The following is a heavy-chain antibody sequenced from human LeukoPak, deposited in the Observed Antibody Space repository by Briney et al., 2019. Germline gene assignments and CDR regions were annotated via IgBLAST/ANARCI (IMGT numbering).Heavy chain of an antibody. CDR1: GGSISSSSYY. CDR3: ARGVWLRVRAPDY. V-gene: IGHV4-39*01. D-gene: IGHD5-12*01. Sequence: SETLSLTCTVSGGSISSSSYYWGWIRQPPGKGLERIGSIYYSGSTYYNPSLKSRVTISVDTSKNQFSLKLGSVTAADTAVYYCARGVWLRVRAPDYWGQGTLVTVSS. J-gene: IGHJ4*02. CDR2: IYYSGST.